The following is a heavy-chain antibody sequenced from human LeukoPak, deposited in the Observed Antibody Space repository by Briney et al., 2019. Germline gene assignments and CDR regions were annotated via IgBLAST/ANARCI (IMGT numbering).Heavy chain of an antibody. CDR1: GFTFSSYA. D-gene: IGHD3-22*01. V-gene: IGHV3-30*04. Sequence: PGGSLRLSCAASGFTFSSYAMHWVRQAPGKGLEWVAVISYDGSNKYYADSVKGRFTISRDNSKNTLYLQMNSLRAEDTAVCYCARAFKHYYDSSVPHYFDYWGQGTLVTVSS. CDR3: ARAFKHYYDSSVPHYFDY. CDR2: ISYDGSNK. J-gene: IGHJ4*02.